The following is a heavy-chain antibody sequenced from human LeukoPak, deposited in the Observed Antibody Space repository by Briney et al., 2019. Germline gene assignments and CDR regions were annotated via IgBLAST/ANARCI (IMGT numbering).Heavy chain of an antibody. Sequence: PGGSLRLSCAASGFTFSSYSMNWVRQAPGKGLEGVSYISSSSNTIYYADSVKGRFTIPRDNSKNMLYLQMNSLRAEDTAVYYCARADSYSSGWADYWGQGTLVTVSS. CDR2: ISSSSNTI. V-gene: IGHV3-48*01. D-gene: IGHD6-19*01. CDR3: ARADSYSSGWADY. J-gene: IGHJ4*02. CDR1: GFTFSSYS.